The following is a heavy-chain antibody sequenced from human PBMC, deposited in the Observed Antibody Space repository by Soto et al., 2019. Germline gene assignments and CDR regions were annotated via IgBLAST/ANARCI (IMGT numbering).Heavy chain of an antibody. J-gene: IGHJ5*02. CDR3: ALGDGYNSAHWFDP. CDR2: ISAYNGNT. Sequence: GVSVKVCCKASGYTFTSYAICWARQAPGQGLEWMGWISAYNGNTNYAQKLQGRVTMTTDTSTSTAYMELRSLRSDDTAMYYCALGDGYNSAHWFDPWGQGTLVTVS. V-gene: IGHV1-18*01. D-gene: IGHD5-12*01. CDR1: GYTFTSYA.